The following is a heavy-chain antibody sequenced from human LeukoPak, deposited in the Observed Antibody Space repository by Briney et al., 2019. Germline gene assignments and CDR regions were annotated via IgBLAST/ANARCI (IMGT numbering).Heavy chain of an antibody. V-gene: IGHV3-48*03. CDR1: GFTFSSYE. CDR3: AREICGGDCYSGWFDP. J-gene: IGHJ5*02. Sequence: GGSLRLSCAASGFTFSSYEMNWVRQAPGKGLEGVSYTISSGSTIYYADSVKGRFTISRDNAKNSLYLQMNSLRAEDTAVYYCAREICGGDCYSGWFDPWGQGTLVTVSS. CDR2: TISSGSTI. D-gene: IGHD2-21*02.